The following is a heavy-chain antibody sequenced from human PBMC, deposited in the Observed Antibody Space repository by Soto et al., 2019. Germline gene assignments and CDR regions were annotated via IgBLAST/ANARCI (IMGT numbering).Heavy chain of an antibody. J-gene: IGHJ3*02. V-gene: IGHV2-70*04. D-gene: IGHD6-13*01. CDR3: ARIRADSSSWPDAFDI. CDR2: IDWDDDK. CDR1: GFSLSTSGMR. Sequence: SGPTLVNPTQTLTLTCTFSGFSLSTSGMRVSWIRQPPGKALEWLARIDWDDDKFYSTSLKTRLTISKDTSKNQVVLTMTNMDPVDTATYYCARIRADSSSWPDAFDIWGQGTMVTVSS.